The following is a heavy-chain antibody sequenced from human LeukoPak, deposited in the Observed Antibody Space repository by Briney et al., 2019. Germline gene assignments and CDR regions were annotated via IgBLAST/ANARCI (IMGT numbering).Heavy chain of an antibody. V-gene: IGHV3-21*01. CDR2: ISNSRYT. CDR1: GFTFSTFT. J-gene: IGHJ4*02. D-gene: IGHD2-21*02. Sequence: GSLRLSCAASGFTFSTFTMNWVRQAPGKGLEWVSSISNSRYTYYADAVKGRFTISRDNARNSLYLEMNSLRAEDTALYYCARGGGDIPINYWGQGTLVTVSS. CDR3: ARGGGDIPINY.